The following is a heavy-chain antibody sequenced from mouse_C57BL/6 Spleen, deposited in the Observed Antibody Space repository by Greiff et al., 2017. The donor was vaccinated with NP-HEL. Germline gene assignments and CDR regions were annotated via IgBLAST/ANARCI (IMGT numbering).Heavy chain of an antibody. D-gene: IGHD2-5*01. CDR2: IWSDGST. Sequence: QVQLKQSGPGLVAPSQSLSITCTVSGFSLTSYGVHWVRQPPGQGLEWLVVIWSDGSTTYNLALNSRLSIRTDHTKGQVFLKMNRLQTEDTARYYCARHESYYSNFAWFAYWGQGTLVTVSA. V-gene: IGHV2-6*02. CDR3: ARHESYYSNFAWFAY. J-gene: IGHJ3*01. CDR1: GFSLTSYG.